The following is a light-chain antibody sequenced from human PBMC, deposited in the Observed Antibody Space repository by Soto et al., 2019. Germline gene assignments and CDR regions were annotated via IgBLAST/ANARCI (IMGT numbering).Light chain of an antibody. CDR3: QQYYRQAT. V-gene: IGKV1-5*03. CDR2: MAS. J-gene: IGKJ1*01. CDR1: QSITNW. Sequence: DIQMTQSLSTLSASVGDRVTITCRASQSITNWLAWYQQKPGKAPKPLIYMASSLESGVPSRFSGSGGGTEFTLTISSLQPDDFATYYCQQYYRQATFGQGTKVEIK.